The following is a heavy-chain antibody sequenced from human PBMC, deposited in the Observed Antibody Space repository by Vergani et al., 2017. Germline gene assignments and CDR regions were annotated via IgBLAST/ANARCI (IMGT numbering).Heavy chain of an antibody. V-gene: IGHV2-70*04. CDR2: IDWDDYK. CDR3: ARMGSTVVGGGDYFDY. J-gene: IGHJ4*02. Sequence: QVTLKESGPALVKPTQTLTLTCTFSGFSLSTRGMRVSWIRQPPGKALEWLARIDWDDYKFYSTSLKTRHTISKDTSKNQVVLTMNNMEPVDTATYYCARMGSTVVGGGDYFDYWGQGTLVTVSS. CDR1: GFSLSTRGMR. D-gene: IGHD3-10*01.